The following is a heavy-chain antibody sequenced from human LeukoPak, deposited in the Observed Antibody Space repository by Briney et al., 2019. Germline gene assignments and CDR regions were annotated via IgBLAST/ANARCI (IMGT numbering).Heavy chain of an antibody. Sequence: GASVTVSCQASGYTVTSYYMHWVRQAPARGLEWMGIINPSCCSTSYAQKLQGRGTMTRDTSTSTVYMELSSLRSEDTAVYYCARAREEQQLMNWFDPWGQGTLVTVPS. J-gene: IGHJ5*02. CDR3: ARAREEQQLMNWFDP. CDR1: GYTVTSYY. V-gene: IGHV1-46*01. D-gene: IGHD6-13*01. CDR2: INPSCCST.